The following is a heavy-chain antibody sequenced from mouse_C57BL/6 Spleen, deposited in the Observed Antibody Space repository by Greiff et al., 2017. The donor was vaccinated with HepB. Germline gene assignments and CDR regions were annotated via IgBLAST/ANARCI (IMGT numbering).Heavy chain of an antibody. D-gene: IGHD2-2*01. Sequence: EVHLVESGGDLVKPGGSLKLSCAASGFTFSSYGMSWVRQTPDKRLEWVATISSGGSYTYYPDSVKGRFTISRDNAKNTLYLQMSSLKSEDTAMYYCARGGYDVPYAMDYWGQGTSVTVSS. CDR3: ARGGYDVPYAMDY. CDR1: GFTFSSYG. J-gene: IGHJ4*01. CDR2: ISSGGSYT. V-gene: IGHV5-6*01.